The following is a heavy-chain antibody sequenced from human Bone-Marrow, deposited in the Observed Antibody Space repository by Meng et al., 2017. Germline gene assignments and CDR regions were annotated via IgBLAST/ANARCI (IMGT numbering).Heavy chain of an antibody. J-gene: IGHJ1*01. CDR1: GGSISSGGYY. CDR3: ARGPLSAAGTMGYFQH. D-gene: IGHD6-13*01. Sequence: QLQDSRPRMVKPSHPLSLTCTVSGGSISSGGYYWSWIRQHPGKGLEWIGYIYYSGSTYYNPSLKSRVTISVDTSKNQFSLKLSSVTAADTAVYYCARGPLSAAGTMGYFQHWGQGTLVTVSS. V-gene: IGHV4-31*03. CDR2: IYYSGST.